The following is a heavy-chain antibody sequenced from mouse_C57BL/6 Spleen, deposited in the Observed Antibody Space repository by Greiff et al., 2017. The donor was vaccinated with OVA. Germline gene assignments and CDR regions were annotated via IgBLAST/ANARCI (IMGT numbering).Heavy chain of an antibody. D-gene: IGHD4-1*01. CDR3: ARSLTGTVFAY. CDR2: IDPSDSYT. V-gene: IGHV1-69*01. Sequence: VQLQQPGAELVMPGASVKLSCKASGYTFTSYWMHWVKQRPGQGLEWIGEIDPSDSYTNYNKNFKGKSTWTVDKSSSTSYMQLSSLTSEDSAVYYCARSLTGTVFAYWGQGTLVTVSA. CDR1: GYTFTSYW. J-gene: IGHJ3*01.